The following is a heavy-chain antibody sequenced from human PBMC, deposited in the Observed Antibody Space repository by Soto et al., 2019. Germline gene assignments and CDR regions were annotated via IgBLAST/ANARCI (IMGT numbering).Heavy chain of an antibody. CDR2: INAGNGNT. J-gene: IGHJ3*02. D-gene: IGHD3-9*01. CDR3: ARDLWVLRYFDWLPTDAFDI. V-gene: IGHV1-3*01. Sequence: ASVKVSCKASGYTFTSYAMHWVRQAPGQRLEWMGWINAGNGNTKYSQKFQGRVTITRDTSASTAYMELRSLRSDDTAVYYCARDLWVLRYFDWLPTDAFDIWGQGTMVTVS. CDR1: GYTFTSYA.